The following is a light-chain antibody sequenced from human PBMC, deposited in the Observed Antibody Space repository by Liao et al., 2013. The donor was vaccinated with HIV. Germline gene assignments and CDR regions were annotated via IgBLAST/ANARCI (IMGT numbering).Light chain of an antibody. Sequence: SYELTQPPSVSVSPGKTVSITCSGDKLQYKYACWYQQKPGQSPVLVIYQDAKRPSGIPERFSGSNSGNTATLTISGTQAIDEADYYCQAWDSSAAYVFGTGTKVTVL. CDR2: QDA. CDR3: QAWDSSAAYV. V-gene: IGLV3-1*01. CDR1: KLQYKY. J-gene: IGLJ1*01.